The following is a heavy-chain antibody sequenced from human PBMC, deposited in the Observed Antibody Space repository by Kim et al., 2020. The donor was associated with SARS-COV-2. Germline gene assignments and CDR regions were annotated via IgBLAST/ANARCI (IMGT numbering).Heavy chain of an antibody. CDR3: ARVDEYSSSWYSFDY. Sequence: ADSVKDRFTISRDNSKNTLYLQMNSLRAEDTAVYYCARVDEYSSSWYSFDYWGQGTLVTVSS. V-gene: IGHV3-30*07. D-gene: IGHD6-13*01. J-gene: IGHJ4*02.